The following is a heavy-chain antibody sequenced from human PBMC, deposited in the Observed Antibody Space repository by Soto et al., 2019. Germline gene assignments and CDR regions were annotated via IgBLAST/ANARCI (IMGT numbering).Heavy chain of an antibody. CDR2: ISGSGGST. J-gene: IGHJ6*02. CDR3: AKDPFGDTEGYYYGMDV. Sequence: EVQLLESGGGLVQPGGSLRLSCAASGFTFSSYAMSWVRQAPGKGLEWVSAISGSGGSTYYADSVKGRFTISRDNSKNTLYLQMNSLRAEDTAVYNCAKDPFGDTEGYYYGMDVWGQGTTVTVSS. CDR1: GFTFSSYA. D-gene: IGHD3-10*01. V-gene: IGHV3-23*01.